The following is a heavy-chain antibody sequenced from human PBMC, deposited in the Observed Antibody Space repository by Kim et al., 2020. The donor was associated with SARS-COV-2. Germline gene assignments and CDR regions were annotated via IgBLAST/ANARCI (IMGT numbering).Heavy chain of an antibody. J-gene: IGHJ4*02. CDR3: ATELVAGTGRLFDY. Sequence: PSLKSRVHISVDTSKNQFSLKLSSVTAADTAVYYCATELVAGTGRLFDYWGQGTLVTVSS. D-gene: IGHD6-19*01. V-gene: IGHV4-39*02.